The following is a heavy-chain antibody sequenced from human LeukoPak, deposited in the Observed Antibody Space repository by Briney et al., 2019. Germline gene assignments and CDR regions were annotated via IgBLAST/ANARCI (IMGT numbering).Heavy chain of an antibody. CDR1: GLTFGNHA. Sequence: GGSLRLSCEASGLTFGNHAMSWVRQAPGKGLEWLLHIGNTGVDIYYADSVKGRFTISRDNSRNTLYLQMSSLRAEDTAVYYCARDSIYGSGSFDYWGRGTLVTVSS. CDR2: IGNTGVDI. V-gene: IGHV3-23*01. CDR3: ARDSIYGSGSFDY. J-gene: IGHJ4*02. D-gene: IGHD3-10*01.